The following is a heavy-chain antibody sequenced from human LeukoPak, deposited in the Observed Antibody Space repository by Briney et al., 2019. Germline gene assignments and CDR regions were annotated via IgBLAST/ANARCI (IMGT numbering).Heavy chain of an antibody. D-gene: IGHD5-24*01. CDR2: IKQDGSEK. CDR3: AGDGYNLPFNY. V-gene: IGHV3-7*01. J-gene: IGHJ4*02. Sequence: GGSLRLSCAASGFTFSSYWMSWVRQAPGKGLEWVANIKQDGSEKYYVDSAKGRFTISRDNAKNSLYLQMNSLRAEDTAVYYCAGDGYNLPFNYWGQGTLVTVSS. CDR1: GFTFSSYW.